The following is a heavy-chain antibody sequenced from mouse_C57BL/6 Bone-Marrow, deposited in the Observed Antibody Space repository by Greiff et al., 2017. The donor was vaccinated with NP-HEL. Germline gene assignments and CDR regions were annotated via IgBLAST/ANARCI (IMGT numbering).Heavy chain of an antibody. V-gene: IGHV1-61*01. CDR2: IYPSDSET. Sequence: VQLQQPGAELVRPGSSVKLSCKASGYTFTSYWMDWVKQRPGQGLEWIGNIYPSDSETHYNQKFKDKATLTVDKSSSTAYMQLRSLTSADSAVYYCSSNPPYCSSYGYAMDYWGQGTSVTVSS. CDR3: SSNPPYCSSYGYAMDY. J-gene: IGHJ4*01. CDR1: GYTFTSYW. D-gene: IGHD1-1*01.